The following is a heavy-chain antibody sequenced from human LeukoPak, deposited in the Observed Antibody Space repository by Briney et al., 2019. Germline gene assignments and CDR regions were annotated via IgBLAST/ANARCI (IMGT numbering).Heavy chain of an antibody. J-gene: IGHJ4*02. CDR2: MNPNSGNT. V-gene: IGHV1-8*01. CDR3: ARERLSTTVLDY. Sequence: GASVKVSCKASGYTFTSYDINWVRQATGQGLEWMGWMNPNSGNTGYAQKFQGRVTMTRNTSISTAYMELSSLRSDDTAVYYCARERLSTTVLDYWGQGTLVTVSS. CDR1: GYTFTSYD. D-gene: IGHD2-2*01.